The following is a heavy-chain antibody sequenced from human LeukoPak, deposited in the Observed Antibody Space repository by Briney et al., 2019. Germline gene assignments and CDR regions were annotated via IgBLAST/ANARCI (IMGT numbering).Heavy chain of an antibody. D-gene: IGHD3-22*01. Sequence: PGGSLRLSCVASGFIFTNAWMSWVRQAPGKGLEWGGRIKSKTDGGTTDYAAPVKGRFTISRDDSKNTLYLQMNSLKTEDTAVYYCTTDANYDSSGYLPFFDYWGQGTLVTVSS. V-gene: IGHV3-15*01. J-gene: IGHJ4*02. CDR1: GFIFTNAW. CDR3: TTDANYDSSGYLPFFDY. CDR2: IKSKTDGGTT.